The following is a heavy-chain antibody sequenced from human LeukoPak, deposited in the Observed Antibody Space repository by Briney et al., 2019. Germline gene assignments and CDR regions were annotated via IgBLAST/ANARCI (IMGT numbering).Heavy chain of an antibody. Sequence: SETLSLTCTVSGGSISSYYWSWIRQPPGKGLEWIGYIYYSGSTNYNPSLKSRVTISVDTSKNQFSLKLSPVTAADTAVYYCARDLYNWNSAGMDVWGQGTTVTVSS. CDR1: GGSISSYY. CDR2: IYYSGST. V-gene: IGHV4-59*01. CDR3: ARDLYNWNSAGMDV. D-gene: IGHD1-7*01. J-gene: IGHJ6*02.